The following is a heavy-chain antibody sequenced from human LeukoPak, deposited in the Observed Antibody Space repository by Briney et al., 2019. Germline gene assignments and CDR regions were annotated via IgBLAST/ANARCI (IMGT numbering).Heavy chain of an antibody. D-gene: IGHD3-22*01. Sequence: PGGSLRLSCAASGFTFSSYSMNWVRQAPGKGLEWVSSISSSSSYIYYADSVKGRFTISRDNAKNSLYLQMNSLRAEDTAVYYCARFNSHYDSSGQGDCWGQGTLVTVSS. CDR2: ISSSSSYI. J-gene: IGHJ4*02. CDR1: GFTFSSYS. V-gene: IGHV3-21*01. CDR3: ARFNSHYDSSGQGDC.